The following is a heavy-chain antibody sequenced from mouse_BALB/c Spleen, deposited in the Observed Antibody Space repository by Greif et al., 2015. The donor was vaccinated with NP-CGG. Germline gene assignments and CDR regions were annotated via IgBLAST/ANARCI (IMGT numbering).Heavy chain of an antibody. D-gene: IGHD3-3*01. CDR1: GYSFTSYW. CDR2: IHPSDSET. CDR3: AREGTGMYFDY. V-gene: IGHV1S82*01. J-gene: IGHJ2*01. Sequence: QVQLLLSGSELVSPGASVKLSCKASGYSFTSYWMNCAKQRPGQGLEWIGMIHPSDSETRLNQKFKDKATLTVDKSSSTTYKELSSPTSEESADKYCAREGTGMYFDYWGQGTTLTVSS.